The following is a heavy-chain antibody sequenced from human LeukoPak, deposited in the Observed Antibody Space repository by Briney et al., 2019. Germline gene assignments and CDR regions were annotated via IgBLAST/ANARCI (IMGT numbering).Heavy chain of an antibody. V-gene: IGHV3-7*04. D-gene: IGHD4-17*01. CDR3: ARADIYGDAFDI. CDR1: GFTFSSYW. J-gene: IGHJ3*02. CDR2: IKQDGSEK. Sequence: GGSLRPPCAAPGFTFSSYWMSWVRQAPGKGLEGVANIKQDGSEKYYVDSVKGRFTISRDNAKNSLYLQMNSLRAEDTAVYYCARADIYGDAFDIWGQGTMVTVSS.